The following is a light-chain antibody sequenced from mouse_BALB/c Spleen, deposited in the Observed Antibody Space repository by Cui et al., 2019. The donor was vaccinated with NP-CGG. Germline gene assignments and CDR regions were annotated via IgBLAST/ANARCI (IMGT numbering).Light chain of an antibody. Sequence: QTVVTQESALPTSPGETVTLTRRSSTGAVTTSNYDNWVQEKPDHLFTGLIGGTNNRAPGVPARFSGSLIGDKAALTITGAQTEDEAIYFCALWYSNHWVFGGGTKLTVL. V-gene: IGLV1*01. J-gene: IGLJ1*01. CDR1: TGAVTTSNY. CDR3: ALWYSNHWV. CDR2: GTN.